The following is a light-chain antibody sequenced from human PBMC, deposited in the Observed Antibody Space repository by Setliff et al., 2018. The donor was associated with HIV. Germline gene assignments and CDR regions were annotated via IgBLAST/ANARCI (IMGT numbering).Light chain of an antibody. CDR2: TTS. J-gene: IGKJ4*01. Sequence: DIQMTQSPPSVSASVGDRVTIICQASQGVSGWLAWYQQKPGKAPKLLIHTTSTLQSGVPSRFSGSGSGTHFTLTITNLQPEDFATYYCQQGKTFPLTFGGGTKV. CDR3: QQGKTFPLT. V-gene: IGKV1-12*01. CDR1: QGVSGW.